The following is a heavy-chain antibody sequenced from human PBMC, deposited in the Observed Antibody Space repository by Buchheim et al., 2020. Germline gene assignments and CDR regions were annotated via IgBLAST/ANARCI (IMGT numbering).Heavy chain of an antibody. V-gene: IGHV4-59*08. CDR1: GDSINGYY. Sequence: QVQLQESGPGLVKPSETLSLTCSVSGDSINGYYWSWIRQPPGKGLEWVGYVYDTGSTYYNPSLESRVTISVDASKKQFSLRLRSVTAADTAVYYCARWAGQFDYWGQGTL. D-gene: IGHD1-26*01. CDR3: ARWAGQFDY. J-gene: IGHJ4*02. CDR2: VYDTGST.